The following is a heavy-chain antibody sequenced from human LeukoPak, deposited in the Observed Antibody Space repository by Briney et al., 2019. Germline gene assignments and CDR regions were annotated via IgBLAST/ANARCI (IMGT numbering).Heavy chain of an antibody. CDR1: GDFISGSY. D-gene: IGHD7-27*01. J-gene: IGHJ4*02. Sequence: HPSETLSLTCTVSGDFISGSYWTWVRQPAGKGLEWIGRVYTTGTTNFNPSLKSRLSMSVGASKKQLYLRLNYVTAADTAVYFCATVSGAGGFLHKWGQGILVTVSS. CDR2: VYTTGTT. V-gene: IGHV4-4*07. CDR3: ATVSGAGGFLHK.